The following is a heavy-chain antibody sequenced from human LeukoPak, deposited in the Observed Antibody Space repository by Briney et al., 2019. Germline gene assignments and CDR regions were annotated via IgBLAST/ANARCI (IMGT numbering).Heavy chain of an antibody. CDR3: ARARELRLVEFDY. V-gene: IGHV3-30*03. CDR2: ISYDGSNK. CDR1: GFTFSSYG. Sequence: SGGSLRLSCAASGFTFSSYGMHWVRQAPGKGLKWVAVISYDGSNKYNADSVKGRFTISRDNSKNTLYLQINSLRVEDTAVYYCARARELRLVEFDYWGKGTLVTVSS. J-gene: IGHJ4*02. D-gene: IGHD6-19*01.